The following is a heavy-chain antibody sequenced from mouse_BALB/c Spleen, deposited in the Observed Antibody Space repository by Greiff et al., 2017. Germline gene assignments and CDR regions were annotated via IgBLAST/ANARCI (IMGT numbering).Heavy chain of an antibody. D-gene: IGHD2-3*01. CDR1: GFSLTSYG. CDR2: IWAGGST. J-gene: IGHJ4*01. CDR3: ARDRGGYYVGNAMDY. Sequence: VKLMESGPGLVAPSQSLSITCTVSGFSLTSYGVHWVRQPPGKGLEWLGVIWAGGSTNYNSALMSRLSISKDNSKSQVFLKMNSLQTDDTAMYYCARDRGGYYVGNAMDYWGQGTSVTVSS. V-gene: IGHV2-9*02.